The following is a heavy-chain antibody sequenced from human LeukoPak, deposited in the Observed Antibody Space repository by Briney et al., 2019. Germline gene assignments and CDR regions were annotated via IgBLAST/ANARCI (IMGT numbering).Heavy chain of an antibody. CDR1: GFTFGDYA. V-gene: IGHV3-66*01. Sequence: PGGSLRLSCTGSGFTFGDYAMSWVRQAPGKGLEWVSLIYSGGSTYSADSVKGRFTISRDNSKNTLHLQMNSLRVEDTAVYYCARDTDYYGSGRHGYFDHWGQGTLVTVSS. D-gene: IGHD3-10*01. J-gene: IGHJ1*01. CDR2: IYSGGST. CDR3: ARDTDYYGSGRHGYFDH.